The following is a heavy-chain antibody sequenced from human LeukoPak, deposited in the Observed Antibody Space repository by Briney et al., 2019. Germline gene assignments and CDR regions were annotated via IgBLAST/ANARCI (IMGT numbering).Heavy chain of an antibody. CDR1: GIFFSSYG. CDR2: VSGSGDTT. Sequence: GGSLRLSCAASGIFFSSYGMSWVRQAPGKGLEWLSIVSGSGDTTYYAESVKGRFTISRDNSKNTLYLQMNSLTAEDTALYYCANARGTSSSYFDLWGRGTLVTVSS. D-gene: IGHD6-6*01. V-gene: IGHV3-23*01. CDR3: ANARGTSSSYFDL. J-gene: IGHJ2*01.